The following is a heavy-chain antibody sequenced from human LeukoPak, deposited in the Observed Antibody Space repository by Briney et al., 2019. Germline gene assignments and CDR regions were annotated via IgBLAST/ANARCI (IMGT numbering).Heavy chain of an antibody. CDR1: GGSFSGYY. Sequence: SETLSLTCAVYGGSFSGYYWSWIRQPPGKGLEWIGEINHSGSTNYNPSLKSRVTISVDTSKNQFSLKLSSVTAADTAVYYCATLRAHSPYHGSGSYYNGDYWGQGTLVTVSS. J-gene: IGHJ4*02. CDR2: INHSGST. V-gene: IGHV4-34*01. CDR3: ATLRAHSPYHGSGSYYNGDY. D-gene: IGHD3-10*01.